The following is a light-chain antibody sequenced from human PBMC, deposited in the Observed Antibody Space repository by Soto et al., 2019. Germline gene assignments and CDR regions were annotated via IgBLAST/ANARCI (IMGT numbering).Light chain of an antibody. V-gene: IGKV3-20*01. Sequence: ESVLRQSPGTLSLSPGERATLSCRSSQIVSSNFLGWYQQKPGQAPRLLIYGASNKATGIPDRFIGSGSGTDFTLTISRLEPEDFAVYFCHQYGNSPQTFGQGTKVDIK. CDR3: HQYGNSPQT. J-gene: IGKJ1*01. CDR1: QIVSSNF. CDR2: GAS.